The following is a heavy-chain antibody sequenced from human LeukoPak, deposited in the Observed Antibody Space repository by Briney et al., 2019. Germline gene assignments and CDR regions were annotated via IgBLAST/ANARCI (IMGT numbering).Heavy chain of an antibody. V-gene: IGHV3-11*04. CDR3: ASRDYDSSGFDY. Sequence: GGSLSLSCAASGFPFSDYHMSWIRQAPGKGLEWVSYIISSGSTIYYADSVKGRFTISRDNAKNSLYLQMNSLRAEDTAVYYCASRDYDSSGFDYWGQGTLVTVSS. CDR2: IISSGSTI. CDR1: GFPFSDYH. D-gene: IGHD3-22*01. J-gene: IGHJ4*02.